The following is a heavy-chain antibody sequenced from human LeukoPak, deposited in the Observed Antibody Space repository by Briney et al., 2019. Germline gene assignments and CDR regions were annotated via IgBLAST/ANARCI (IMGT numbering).Heavy chain of an antibody. CDR3: ARDGDCSGGSCYSTGWFDP. J-gene: IGHJ5*02. CDR2: ISAYNGNT. Sequence: GASVKVSCKASGYTFTSYGISWVRQAPEQGLEWMGWISAYNGNTNYAQKLQGRVTMTTDTSTSTAYMELRSLRSDDTAVYYCARDGDCSGGSCYSTGWFDPWGQGTLVTVSS. D-gene: IGHD2-15*01. CDR1: GYTFTSYG. V-gene: IGHV1-18*04.